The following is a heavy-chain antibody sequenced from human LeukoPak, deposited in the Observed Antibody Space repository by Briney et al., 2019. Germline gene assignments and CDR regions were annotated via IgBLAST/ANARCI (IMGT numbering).Heavy chain of an antibody. D-gene: IGHD6-19*01. V-gene: IGHV4-34*01. CDR3: ARDEAGNIDP. CDR1: GGSFSGYY. J-gene: IGHJ5*02. Sequence: SETLSLTCAVYGGSFSGYYWSWIRQPPGKGLEWIGEINHSGSTNYNPSLKSRVTISVDTSKNQFSLKLSSVTAADTAVYYCARDEAGNIDPWGQGTLVTVSS. CDR2: INHSGST.